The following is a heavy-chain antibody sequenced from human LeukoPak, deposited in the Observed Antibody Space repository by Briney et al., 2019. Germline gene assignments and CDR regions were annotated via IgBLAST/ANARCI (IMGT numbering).Heavy chain of an antibody. J-gene: IGHJ4*02. CDR3: ARGDSSGYRPYDY. CDR2: IYYSGTT. CDR1: GGSINSYY. V-gene: IGHV4-59*01. D-gene: IGHD3-22*01. Sequence: SETLSLTCTVSGGSINSYYWSWIRQPPGKGLEWIGYIYYSGTTNYNPSLKSRVTISVDTSKNQFSLKLSSVTAADTAVYYCARGDSSGYRPYDYWGQGTLVTVSS.